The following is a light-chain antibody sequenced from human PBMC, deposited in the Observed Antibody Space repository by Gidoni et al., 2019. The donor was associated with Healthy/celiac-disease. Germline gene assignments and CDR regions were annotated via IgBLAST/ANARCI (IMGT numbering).Light chain of an antibody. CDR3: QQRSNWRLT. CDR2: DAS. V-gene: IGKV3-11*01. CDR1: QSVSSY. Sequence: EIVLTQSPPTLSLSPGERDTLSCRASQSVSSYLAWYQQKPGQAPRLLIYDASNRATGIPARFSGSGSGTDFTLTISSLEPEDFAVYYCQQRSNWRLTFGGGTKVEIK. J-gene: IGKJ4*01.